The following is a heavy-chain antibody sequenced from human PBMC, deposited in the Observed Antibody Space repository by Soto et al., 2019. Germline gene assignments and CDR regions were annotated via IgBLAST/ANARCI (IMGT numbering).Heavy chain of an antibody. CDR3: AKDGWCSSTACYARYFDY. J-gene: IGHJ4*02. CDR2: ISNDGRNE. CDR1: GLTFSNYG. V-gene: IGHV3-30*18. Sequence: GGSLRLSCAASGLTFSNYGMHWVRQAPGKGLEWVALISNDGRNEFYADSVKGRFTISRDNSKNTLYLQMDSLTTEDTAVYYCAKDGWCSSTACYARYFDYWGQGTLVTVSS. D-gene: IGHD2-2*01.